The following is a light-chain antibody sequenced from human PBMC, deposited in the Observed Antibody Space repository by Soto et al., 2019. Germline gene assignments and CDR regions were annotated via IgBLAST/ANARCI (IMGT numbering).Light chain of an antibody. CDR3: QQYHSYPYT. V-gene: IGKV1-5*03. J-gene: IGKJ2*01. CDR1: QSVSPW. Sequence: DIHMTQSPSTLSASVRDRVTITCRASQSVSPWLAWYQQKPGKAPRLLIYQASTLESGVPSRFSGSGAGTEFTLSISSLQADDFATYYCQQYHSYPYTFGQGTKLEF. CDR2: QAS.